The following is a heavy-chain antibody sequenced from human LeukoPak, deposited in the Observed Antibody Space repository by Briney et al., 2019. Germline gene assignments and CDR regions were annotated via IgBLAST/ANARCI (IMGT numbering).Heavy chain of an antibody. D-gene: IGHD3-16*01. J-gene: IGHJ4*02. CDR1: GDSISSTSYY. CDR3: ARQPGGGFDY. Sequence: SETLSLTCTVSGDSISSTSYYWGWIRQPPGKGLEWIGSIYYSGSTYYNPSLKSRVTISVDTSKNQFSLKLSSVTAADTAVYYGARQPGGGFDYWGQGTLVTVSS. CDR2: IYYSGST. V-gene: IGHV4-39*01.